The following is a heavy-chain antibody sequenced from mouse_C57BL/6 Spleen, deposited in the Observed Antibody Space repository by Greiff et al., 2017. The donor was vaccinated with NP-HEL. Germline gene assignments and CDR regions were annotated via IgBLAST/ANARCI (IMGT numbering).Heavy chain of an antibody. V-gene: IGHV1-9*01. D-gene: IGHD2-2*01. CDR2: ILPGSGST. J-gene: IGHJ2*01. CDR3: ARLRRGYGTDY. Sequence: QVQLQQPGAELVMPGASVKLSCKASGYTFTSYWIEWVKQRPGHGLEWIGEILPGSGSTNYNEKFKGKATFTADTSSNTAYMQLSSLTTEDSAIYYCARLRRGYGTDYWGQGTTLTVSS. CDR1: GYTFTSYW.